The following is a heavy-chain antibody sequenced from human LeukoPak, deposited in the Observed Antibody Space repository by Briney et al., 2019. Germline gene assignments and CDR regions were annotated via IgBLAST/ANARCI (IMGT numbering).Heavy chain of an antibody. CDR3: AKEFNTTGGTVMDSQYYYYYGLDV. CDR2: INPSGGST. Sequence: ASVKVSRKASGYTFIDYYIHWVRQAPGQGLEWMGIINPSGGSTSYAQKFQGRVTMTRDTSTSTVYMELSSLRSDDTAVYYCAKEFNTTGGTVMDSQYYYYYGLDVWGQGTTVTVSS. V-gene: IGHV1-46*01. J-gene: IGHJ6*02. CDR1: GYTFIDYY. D-gene: IGHD1-1*01.